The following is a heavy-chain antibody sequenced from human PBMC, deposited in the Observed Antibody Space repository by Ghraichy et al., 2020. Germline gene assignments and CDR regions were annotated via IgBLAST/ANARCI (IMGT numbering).Heavy chain of an antibody. Sequence: GGSLRLSCAASGFTFSSYSMNWVRQAPGKGLEWVSYISSSSSTIYYADSVKGRFTISRDNAKNSLYLQMNSLRDEDTAVYYCARDGGYYDSSGYIIFDYWGQGTLVTVSS. J-gene: IGHJ4*02. D-gene: IGHD3-22*01. CDR1: GFTFSSYS. V-gene: IGHV3-48*02. CDR2: ISSSSSTI. CDR3: ARDGGYYDSSGYIIFDY.